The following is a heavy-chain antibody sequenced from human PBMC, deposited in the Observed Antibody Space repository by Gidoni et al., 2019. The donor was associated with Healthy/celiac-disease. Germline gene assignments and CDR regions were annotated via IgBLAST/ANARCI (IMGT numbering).Heavy chain of an antibody. V-gene: IGHV3-72*01. CDR1: GFTFSVHY. CDR2: TRNKANSYTT. Sequence: EVQLVESGGGLVQPGGPLRLSCAASGFTFSVHYMDWVRQATGKGREWVGRTRNKANSYTTEYAASVKGRFTISRDDSKNSLYLQMNSLKTEDTAVYYCAPTGYYGSGSYYNWGQGTLVTVSS. J-gene: IGHJ4*02. CDR3: APTGYYGSGSYYN. D-gene: IGHD3-10*01.